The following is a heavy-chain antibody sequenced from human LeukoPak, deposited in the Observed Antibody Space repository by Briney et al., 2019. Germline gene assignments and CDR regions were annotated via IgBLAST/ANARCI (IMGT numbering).Heavy chain of an antibody. CDR3: ARAGIVGATAYFDY. D-gene: IGHD1-26*01. CDR2: ISSNGGST. V-gene: IGHV3-64*01. J-gene: IGHJ4*02. CDR1: GFTFSSYG. Sequence: GGSLRLSCAASGFTFSSYGMHWVRQAPGKGLEYVSAISSNGGSTYYANSVKGRFTISRDNSKNTLYLQMGSLRAEDMAVYYCARAGIVGATAYFDYWGQGTLVTVSS.